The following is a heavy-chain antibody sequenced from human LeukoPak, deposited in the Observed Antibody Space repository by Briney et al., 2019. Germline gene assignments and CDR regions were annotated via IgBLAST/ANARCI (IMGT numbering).Heavy chain of an antibody. V-gene: IGHV3-9*01. D-gene: IGHD6-13*01. CDR3: AKDRYAAGN. Sequence: GRSLRLSCAASGLTFHDYAMHWVRQAPGKGLEWVSGISWNSGSIGYADSVKGRFTISRDNAKNSLYLQMNSLRAEDTALYYCAKDRYAAGNWGQGTLVTVSS. CDR2: ISWNSGSI. CDR1: GLTFHDYA. J-gene: IGHJ4*02.